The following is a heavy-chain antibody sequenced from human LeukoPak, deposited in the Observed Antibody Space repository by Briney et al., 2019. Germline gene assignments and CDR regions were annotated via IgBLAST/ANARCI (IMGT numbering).Heavy chain of an antibody. J-gene: IGHJ4*02. V-gene: IGHV7-4-1*02. Sequence: ASVKVSCKASGYTFTSYAMNWVRQAPGQGLEWMGRINTNTGNPTYAQGFTGRFVFSLDTSVSTAYLQISSLKAEDTAIYYCARESGPILGLWSTVDYWGQGTLVTVSS. CDR3: ARESGPILGLWSTVDY. CDR2: INTNTGNP. CDR1: GYTFTSYA. D-gene: IGHD5-18*01.